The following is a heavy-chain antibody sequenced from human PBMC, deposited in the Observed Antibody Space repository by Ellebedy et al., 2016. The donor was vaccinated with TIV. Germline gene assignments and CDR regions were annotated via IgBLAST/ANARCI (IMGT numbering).Heavy chain of an antibody. CDR1: GFSFSNYV. CDR3: AKGTSNWDY. Sequence: GESLKISXAASGFSFSNYVIHWVRQAPGKGLEWVAMISYDGTRKYYADSVKGRFTISRDNSKNTLYVQMNSLRADDTAVYYCAKGTSNWDYWGQGTLVTVSS. J-gene: IGHJ4*02. V-gene: IGHV3-30*18. CDR2: ISYDGTRK. D-gene: IGHD1-1*01.